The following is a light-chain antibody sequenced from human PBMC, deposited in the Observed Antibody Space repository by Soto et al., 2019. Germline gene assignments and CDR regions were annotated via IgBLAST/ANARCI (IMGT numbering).Light chain of an antibody. Sequence: DIQMTQSPSSVSASVGDRVTITCRASQSIASCLDWYQQKPGKAPKLLIYGASSLQSGVPSRFSGSGSGTDFTLTISRLQPEDFATYYCQQANGFPLTFGGGTKVEIK. J-gene: IGKJ4*01. CDR3: QQANGFPLT. CDR2: GAS. CDR1: QSIASC. V-gene: IGKV1-12*01.